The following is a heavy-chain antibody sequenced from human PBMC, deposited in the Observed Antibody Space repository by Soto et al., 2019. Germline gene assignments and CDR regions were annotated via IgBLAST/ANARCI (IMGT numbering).Heavy chain of an antibody. V-gene: IGHV4-59*01. J-gene: IGHJ6*03. CDR2: IYYSGST. Sequence: SETLSLTCTVSGGSISSYYWSWIRQPPGKGLEWIGYIYYSGSTNYNPSLKSRVTISVDTSKNQFSLKLSSVTAADTAVYYCAREGGGDYVLDYYYYMDVWGKGTTVTVSS. CDR1: GGSISSYY. D-gene: IGHD4-17*01. CDR3: AREGGGDYVLDYYYYMDV.